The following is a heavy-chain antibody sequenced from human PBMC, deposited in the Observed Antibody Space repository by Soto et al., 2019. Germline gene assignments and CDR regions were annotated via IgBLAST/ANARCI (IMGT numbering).Heavy chain of an antibody. D-gene: IGHD3-3*01. CDR3: ARRGVAGVFNEYFFDY. J-gene: IGHJ4*02. Sequence: SGPTLVNPTQTLTLTCTFSGLSLSTSGEGVGWIRQPPGESLKWLALIYWDADKRYSPSQKNRLTITKDTSKNQVSLTMTDMDPEYTATYFCARRGVAGVFNEYFFDYWGQGTLVTVSS. V-gene: IGHV2-5*02. CDR1: GLSLSTSGEG. CDR2: IYWDADK.